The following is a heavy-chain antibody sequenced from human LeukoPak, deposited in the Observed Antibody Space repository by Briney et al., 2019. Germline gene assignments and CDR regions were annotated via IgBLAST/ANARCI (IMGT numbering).Heavy chain of an antibody. J-gene: IGHJ3*02. V-gene: IGHV4-59*01. CDR2: IYYSGST. D-gene: IGHD3-22*01. Sequence: SETLSLTCTVSGGSISSYYWGWIRQPPGKGLGWIGYIYYSGSTNYNPSLKSRVTISVDTSKNQFSLKLSSVTAADTAVYYCARDGPEYYYDSSGYYHDAFDIWGQGTMVTVSS. CDR1: GGSISSYY. CDR3: ARDGPEYYYDSSGYYHDAFDI.